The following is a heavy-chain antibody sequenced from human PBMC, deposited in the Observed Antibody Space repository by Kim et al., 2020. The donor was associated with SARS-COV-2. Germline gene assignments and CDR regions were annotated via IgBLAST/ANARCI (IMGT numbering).Heavy chain of an antibody. CDR2: IYYSGST. D-gene: IGHD4-4*01. J-gene: IGHJ5*02. CDR1: GGSISSTSYY. CDR3: ARLRTTVMRVDP. V-gene: IGHV4-39*01. Sequence: SETLSLTCTVSGGSISSTSYYWGWIRQPPGMGLEWIGNIYYSGSTYYNPSLKSRVTISVDTSKNQFSLNLSSVTAADTAVYYCARLRTTVMRVDPWGQGTLVTVSS.